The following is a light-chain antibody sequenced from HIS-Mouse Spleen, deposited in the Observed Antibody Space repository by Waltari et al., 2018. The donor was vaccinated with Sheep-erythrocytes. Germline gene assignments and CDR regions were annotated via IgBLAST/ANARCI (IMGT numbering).Light chain of an antibody. J-gene: IGLJ1*01. CDR3: CSYAGSYNHV. CDR1: SSDVGGYNY. CDR2: DVS. Sequence: QSALTQPRSVSGSPGQSVTISCTGTSSDVGGYNYVSWYQQHPGKAPKPRIYDVSKRPSGVPDRFSGSTSGNTASLTISGLQAEDEADYYCCSYAGSYNHVFATGTKLTVL. V-gene: IGLV2-11*01.